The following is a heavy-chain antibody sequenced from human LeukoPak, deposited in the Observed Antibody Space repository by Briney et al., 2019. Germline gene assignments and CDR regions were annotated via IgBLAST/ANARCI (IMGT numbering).Heavy chain of an antibody. Sequence: SETLSLTCAVYGGSFSGYYWSWIRQPPGKGLEWIGSIYYSGSTYYNPSLKSRVTISVDTSKNQFSLKLSSVTAADTAVYYCARDRRIQPVDYWGQGTLVTVSS. CDR1: GGSFSGYY. D-gene: IGHD5-18*01. J-gene: IGHJ4*02. V-gene: IGHV4-34*01. CDR3: ARDRRIQPVDY. CDR2: IYYSGST.